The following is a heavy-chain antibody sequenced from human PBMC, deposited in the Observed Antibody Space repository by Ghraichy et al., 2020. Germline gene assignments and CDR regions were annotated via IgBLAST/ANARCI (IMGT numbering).Heavy chain of an antibody. J-gene: IGHJ4*02. D-gene: IGHD2-15*01. V-gene: IGHV4-59*01. CDR2: IYYSGST. Sequence: SETLSLTCTVSGGSISSYYGSWIRQPPGKGLEWIGYIYYSGSTNYKPSLKSRVTISVDTSKKQFSLKLSSVTAADTAVYYCARGEGLGYCSGGSCYSRWGQGTLVTVSS. CDR3: ARGEGLGYCSGGSCYSR. CDR1: GGSISSYY.